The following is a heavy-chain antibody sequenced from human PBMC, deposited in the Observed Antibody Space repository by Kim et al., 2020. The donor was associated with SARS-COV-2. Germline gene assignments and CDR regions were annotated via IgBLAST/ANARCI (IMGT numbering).Heavy chain of an antibody. D-gene: IGHD2-21*01. Sequence: ASVKVSCKASGYTFTGYYMHWVRQAPGQGLEWMGRINPNSGGTNYAQKFQGRVTMTRDTSISTAYMELSRLRSDDTAVYYCAKGHIVVVIAHGYFDYWGQGTLVTVSS. CDR1: GYTFTGYY. J-gene: IGHJ4*02. CDR2: INPNSGGT. V-gene: IGHV1-2*06. CDR3: AKGHIVVVIAHGYFDY.